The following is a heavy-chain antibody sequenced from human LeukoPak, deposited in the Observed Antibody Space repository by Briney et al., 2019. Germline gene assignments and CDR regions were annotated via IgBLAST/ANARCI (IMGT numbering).Heavy chain of an antibody. CDR1: GYSFTTYH. CDR3: ARAERITMVRGVTLQYYYYMDV. CDR2: INPSGGST. J-gene: IGHJ6*03. D-gene: IGHD3-10*01. V-gene: IGHV1-46*01. Sequence: ASVKVSCKASGYSFTTYHMHWVRQAPGQGLEWMGIINPSGGSTNYAQNFQGRVTMTRDTSISTAYMELSRLRSDDTAVYYCARAERITMVRGVTLQYYYYMDVWGKGTTVTVSS.